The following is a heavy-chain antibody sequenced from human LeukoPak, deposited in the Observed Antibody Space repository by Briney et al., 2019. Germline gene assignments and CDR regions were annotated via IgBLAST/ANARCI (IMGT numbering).Heavy chain of an antibody. CDR3: ARVGGGYCSGGSCNFDY. CDR2: INHSGST. V-gene: IGHV4-34*01. J-gene: IGHJ4*02. D-gene: IGHD2-15*01. CDR1: GGSFSGYY. Sequence: PSETLSLTCAVYGGSFSGYYWSWIRQPPGKGLEWIGEINHSGSTNYSPSLKSRVTISVDTSKNQFSLKLSSVTAADTAVYYCARVGGGYCSGGSCNFDYWGQGTLVTVSS.